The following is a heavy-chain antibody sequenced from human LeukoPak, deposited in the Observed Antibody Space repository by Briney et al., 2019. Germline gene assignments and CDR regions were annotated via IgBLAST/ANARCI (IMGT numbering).Heavy chain of an antibody. CDR1: GGSFSGYY. CDR2: INHSGST. V-gene: IGHV4-34*01. Sequence: SETLSLTCAVYGGSFSGYYWSWIRQPPGKGLEWIGEINHSGSTNYNPSLKSRVTISVDTSENQFSLKLSSVTAADTAVYYCARRSSVRLGVWGQGTTVTVSS. CDR3: ARRSSVRLGV. J-gene: IGHJ6*02.